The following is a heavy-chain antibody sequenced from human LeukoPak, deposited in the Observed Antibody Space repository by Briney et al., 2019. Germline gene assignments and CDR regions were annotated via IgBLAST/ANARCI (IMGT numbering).Heavy chain of an antibody. CDR2: IYHSGST. D-gene: IGHD1-26*01. J-gene: IGHJ4*02. V-gene: IGHV4-30-2*01. CDR3: ARGRSWELPY. Sequence: SQTLSLTCTVSGGSISSGGYYWSWIRQPPGKGLEWIGYIYHSGSTYYNPSLKSRVTISVDRSKNQFSLKLSSVTAADTAVYYCARGRSWELPYWGQGTLVTVSS. CDR1: GGSISSGGYY.